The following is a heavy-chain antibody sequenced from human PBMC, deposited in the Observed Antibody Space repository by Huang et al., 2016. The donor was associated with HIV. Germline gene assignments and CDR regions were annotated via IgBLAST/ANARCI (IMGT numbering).Heavy chain of an antibody. J-gene: IGHJ4*02. D-gene: IGHD6-6*01. CDR2: LFPDDSDT. V-gene: IGHV5-51*01. Sequence: VQLVQSGAEVKKPGESLKISCKGSGYSFSSYWFAWVRQMPGKGLEWWGILFPDDSDTTYSPSVEGQVTIAADKSIGTAYLQGSSLKASDTAMYYCARRFSSSSGYFDYWGQGSLVTVSS. CDR3: ARRFSSSSGYFDY. CDR1: GYSFSSYW.